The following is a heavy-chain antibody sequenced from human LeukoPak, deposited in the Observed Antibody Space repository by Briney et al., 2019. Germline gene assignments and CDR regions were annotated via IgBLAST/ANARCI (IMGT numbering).Heavy chain of an antibody. CDR3: AKAFTVTRVYNCLEP. J-gene: IGHJ5*02. CDR1: GFTFNSYA. D-gene: IGHD4-17*01. V-gene: IGHV3-23*01. Sequence: GGSLRLSCAASGFTFNSYAMSWVRQAPGKGLEWVSGISASGGSTYYADSVKGRFTISRDNSKNTLYLQMNSLRADDTAVYYCAKAFTVTRVYNCLEPWGQGTLVTVSS. CDR2: ISASGGST.